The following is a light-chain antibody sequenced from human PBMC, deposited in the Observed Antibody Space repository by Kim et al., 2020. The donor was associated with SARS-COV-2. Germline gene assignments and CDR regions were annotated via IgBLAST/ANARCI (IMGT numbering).Light chain of an antibody. CDR1: NIGSKS. CDR2: YDN. J-gene: IGLJ2*01. Sequence: SYELTQPPSVSVAPGETATIPCGKDNIGSKSVHWYQQKPGQAPNLVISYDNDRPSGIPERFSGSNSGNTATLTIGRVEAVDEADYYCQVWDSTSGVVFGGGTQLTVL. CDR3: QVWDSTSGVV. V-gene: IGLV3-21*04.